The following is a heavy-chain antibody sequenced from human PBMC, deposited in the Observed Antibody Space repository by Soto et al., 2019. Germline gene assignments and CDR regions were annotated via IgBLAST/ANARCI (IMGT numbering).Heavy chain of an antibody. V-gene: IGHV3-15*07. CDR1: GFTFNDAW. D-gene: IGHD3-3*02. CDR3: TTDGPHTHSI. CDR2: IKSKTAGGTT. J-gene: IGHJ4*02. Sequence: PGGSLRLSCAASGFTFNDAWMNWVRQAPGKGLEWVGRIKSKTAGGTTDYAAPVKGRFTISRDDSKDTLYLQMDSLKTEDTSPYYCTTDGPHTHSIWGQGTLDPVSS.